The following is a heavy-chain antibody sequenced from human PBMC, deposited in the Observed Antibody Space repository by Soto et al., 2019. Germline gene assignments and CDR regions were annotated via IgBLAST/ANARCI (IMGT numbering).Heavy chain of an antibody. J-gene: IGHJ3*02. CDR3: ANRGGNGGNTGAFHI. V-gene: IGHV3-23*01. CDR1: GFPFRKYA. CDR2: VSSSAYST. Sequence: EVQLLDSGGGLVLPGGSLTLSCAASGFPFRKYAMTWVRQAPGQGLEWVSAVSSSAYSTHYADSVKGRFTSSRDNSKNTVSLQMHNLRADDTAVYYCANRGGNGGNTGAFHIWGQGTVVIGSS. D-gene: IGHD2-15*01.